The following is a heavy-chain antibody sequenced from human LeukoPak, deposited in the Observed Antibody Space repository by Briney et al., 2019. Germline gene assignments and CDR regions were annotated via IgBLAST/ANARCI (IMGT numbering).Heavy chain of an antibody. V-gene: IGHV1-2*02. J-gene: IGHJ6*02. CDR3: ARISVERKTAYDMDV. Sequence: GASVKGSWKASGYTFTDYYMHWVRQAPGQGLEWMGWINPNSGGTKYAQNFQGRVTMTRDTSISTAYMDLSRLRSDDTAVYYCARISVERKTAYDMDVWGPGTTVTVSS. CDR2: INPNSGGT. CDR1: GYTFTDYY.